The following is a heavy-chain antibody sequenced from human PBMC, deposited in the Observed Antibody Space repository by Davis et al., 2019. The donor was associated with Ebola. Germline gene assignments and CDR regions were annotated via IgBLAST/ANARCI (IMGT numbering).Heavy chain of an antibody. D-gene: IGHD2-15*01. CDR1: GGSISSSSFY. Sequence: SETLSLTCAVSGGSISSSSFYWGWIRQPPGKGLEWIGSISNSGNTYYNPSLKSRVTMFVDAPKNQFSLKLTSVTAADTAVYYCARPPGFCTGGSCLSWFAPWGRGNLVTVSS. V-gene: IGHV4-39*01. J-gene: IGHJ5*02. CDR3: ARPPGFCTGGSCLSWFAP. CDR2: ISNSGNT.